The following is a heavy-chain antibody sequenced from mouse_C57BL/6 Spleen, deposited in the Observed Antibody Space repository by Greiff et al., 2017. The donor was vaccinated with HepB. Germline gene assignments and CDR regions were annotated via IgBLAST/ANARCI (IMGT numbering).Heavy chain of an antibody. V-gene: IGHV1-81*01. Sequence: VQVVESGAELARPGASVKLSCKASGYTFTSYGISWVKQRTGQGLEWIGEIYPRSGNTYYNEKFKGKATLTADKSSSTAYMELRSLTSEDSAVYFCARNDWDGDYWGQGTTLTVSS. D-gene: IGHD4-1*01. CDR3: ARNDWDGDY. CDR1: GYTFTSYG. J-gene: IGHJ2*01. CDR2: IYPRSGNT.